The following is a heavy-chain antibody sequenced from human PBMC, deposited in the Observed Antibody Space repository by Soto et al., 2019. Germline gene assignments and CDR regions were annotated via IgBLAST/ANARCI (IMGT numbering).Heavy chain of an antibody. J-gene: IGHJ5*02. CDR1: GGSISSGCYS. D-gene: IGHD2-15*01. CDR2: IYHSGSI. Sequence: SETLSLTCTVSGGSISSGCYSWSWIRQPPGKGLEWIGYIYHSGSIYYNPSLKSRVTISVDRSKNQFSLKLTSMTGADTAVYYCATRPPQIVVTLLPFPSWGQGTPVTVS. CDR3: ATRPPQIVVTLLPFPS. V-gene: IGHV4-30-2*01.